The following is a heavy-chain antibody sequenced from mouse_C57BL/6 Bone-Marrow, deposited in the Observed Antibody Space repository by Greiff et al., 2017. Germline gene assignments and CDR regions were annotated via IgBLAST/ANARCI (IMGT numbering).Heavy chain of an antibody. J-gene: IGHJ3*01. Sequence: VKLQESGTVLARPGASVKLSCKASGYTFTSYWMHWVKQRPGQGLEWIGMIHPNSGSTNYNEKFKSKATLTVDKSSSTAYMQLSSLTSEDSAVYYCARSGGYYPAWFAYWGQGTLVTVSA. CDR2: IHPNSGST. V-gene: IGHV1-64*01. D-gene: IGHD2-3*01. CDR1: GYTFTSYW. CDR3: ARSGGYYPAWFAY.